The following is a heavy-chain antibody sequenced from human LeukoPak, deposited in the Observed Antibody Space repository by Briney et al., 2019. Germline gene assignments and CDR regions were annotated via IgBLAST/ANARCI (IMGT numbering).Heavy chain of an antibody. CDR1: VGPISSSY. J-gene: IGHJ4*02. CDR3: ASFSGSFNYFDY. Sequence: SETLSFTCTVSVGPISSSYWSGIRQPPGKDLEGFGYIYYSGSTNYNPSLKSRVTISVDTSKNQFSLKLSSVTAADTAVYYCASFSGSFNYFDYWGQGTLVTVSS. V-gene: IGHV4-59*13. CDR2: IYYSGST. D-gene: IGHD1-26*01.